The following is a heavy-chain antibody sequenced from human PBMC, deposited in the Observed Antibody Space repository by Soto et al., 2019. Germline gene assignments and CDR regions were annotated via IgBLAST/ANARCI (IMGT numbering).Heavy chain of an antibody. CDR2: ISYDGSNK. Sequence: QVQLVESGGGVVQPGRSLRLSCAASGFTFSSYGMHWVRQAPGKGLEWVAVISYDGSNKYYADSVKGRFTISRDNSKNTLYLQMNSLRAEDTAVYYCAKDLGSGWSFDYWGQGTLVTVS. D-gene: IGHD6-19*01. J-gene: IGHJ4*02. CDR1: GFTFSSYG. V-gene: IGHV3-30*18. CDR3: AKDLGSGWSFDY.